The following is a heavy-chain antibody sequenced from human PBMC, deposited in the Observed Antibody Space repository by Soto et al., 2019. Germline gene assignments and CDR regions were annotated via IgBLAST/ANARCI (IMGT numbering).Heavy chain of an antibody. CDR1: GGSISSYY. J-gene: IGHJ4*02. CDR3: ARRWGGPFAY. D-gene: IGHD2-21*01. V-gene: IGHV4-59*01. CDR2: IYYSGST. Sequence: QVQLQESGPGLVKPSETLSLTCTVSGGSISSYYWSWIRQPPGKGLEWIGYIYYSGSTNYNPSLKSRVTISVDTSKNQFSLKLSSVTAADTAVYYCARRWGGPFAYWGQGTLVTVSS.